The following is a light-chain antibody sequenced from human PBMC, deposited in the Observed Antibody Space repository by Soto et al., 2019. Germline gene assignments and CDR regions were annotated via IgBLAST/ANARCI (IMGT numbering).Light chain of an antibody. J-gene: IGLJ1*01. V-gene: IGLV3-21*02. CDR2: VDS. Sequence: SYELTQPHSVSVATAQTGPRITCGGNNIESKSVHCYQQRPGQAAVLVIYVDSDRRAGIPDRFSASTSGNTAALTISRVEAGDEADYYCQVGDTSSDHYVFGSGTKVTVL. CDR3: QVGDTSSDHYV. CDR1: NIESKS.